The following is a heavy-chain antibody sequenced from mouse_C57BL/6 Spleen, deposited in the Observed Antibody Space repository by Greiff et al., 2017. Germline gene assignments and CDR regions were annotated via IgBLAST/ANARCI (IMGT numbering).Heavy chain of an antibody. CDR3: ARSFWDGGDY. D-gene: IGHD1-1*02. CDR1: GYTFTDYY. V-gene: IGHV1-76*01. Sequence: QVQLQQSGAELVRPGASVKLSCKASGYTFTDYYINWVKQRPGQGLEWIARIYPGSGNTYYNEKFKGKATLTAEKSSITAYMQLSSLTSEDSAVYVCARSFWDGGDYWGQGTTVTVSS. CDR2: IYPGSGNT. J-gene: IGHJ2*01.